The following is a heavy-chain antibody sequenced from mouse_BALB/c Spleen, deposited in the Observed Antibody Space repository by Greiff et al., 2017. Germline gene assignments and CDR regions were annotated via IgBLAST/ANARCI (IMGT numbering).Heavy chain of an antibody. CDR2: ISSGSSTI. D-gene: IGHD1-1*01. Sequence: EVKLEESGGGLVKPGGSLKLSCAASGFTFSSFGMHWVRQAPEKGLEWVAYISSGSSTIYYADTVKGRFTISRDNPKNTLFLQMTSLRSEDTAMYYCARSGLLYAMDYWGQGTSVTVSS. V-gene: IGHV5-17*02. J-gene: IGHJ4*01. CDR3: ARSGLLYAMDY. CDR1: GFTFSSFG.